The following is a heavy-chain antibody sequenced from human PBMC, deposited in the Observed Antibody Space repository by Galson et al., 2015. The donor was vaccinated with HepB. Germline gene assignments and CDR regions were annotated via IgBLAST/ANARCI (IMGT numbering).Heavy chain of an antibody. J-gene: IGHJ4*02. Sequence: SVKVSCKASGYTFTNNYFHWVRQAPGQGLEWMGIINPSGGSTSYAQKFQDRVTMTRDTSTSTVYIELSSLTSEDTALYFCARERDNGRYYDYWGQGTLVTVSS. V-gene: IGHV1-46*01. CDR3: ARERDNGRYYDY. D-gene: IGHD1-26*01. CDR2: INPSGGST. CDR1: GYTFTNNY.